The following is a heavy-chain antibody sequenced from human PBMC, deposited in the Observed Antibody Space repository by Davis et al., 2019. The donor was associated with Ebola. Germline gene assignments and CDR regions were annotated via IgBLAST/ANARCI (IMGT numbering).Heavy chain of an antibody. Sequence: AASVKVSCKASGYTFTGYYMHWVRQAPGQGLEWMGRINPNSGGTNYAQKFQGRVTMTRDTSISTAYMELSRLRSDDTAVYYCARSITMIVVAYFDYWGQGTLVTVSS. CDR1: GYTFTGYY. D-gene: IGHD3-22*01. J-gene: IGHJ4*02. CDR3: ARSITMIVVAYFDY. CDR2: INPNSGGT. V-gene: IGHV1-2*06.